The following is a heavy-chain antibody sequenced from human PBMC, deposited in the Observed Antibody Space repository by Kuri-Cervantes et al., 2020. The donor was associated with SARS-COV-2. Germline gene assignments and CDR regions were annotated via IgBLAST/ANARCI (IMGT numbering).Heavy chain of an antibody. J-gene: IGHJ4*02. D-gene: IGHD1-14*01. CDR3: ARDPRYLARGGGFDY. V-gene: IGHV3-13*04. CDR2: IGTAGDT. CDR1: GFTFSSYD. Sequence: GGSLRLSCAASGFTFSSYDMHWVRQATGKGLEWVSAIGTAGDTYYPGSVKGRFTISRENAKNSLYLQMNSLRAGDTAVYYCARDPRYLARGGGFDYWGQGTLVTVSS.